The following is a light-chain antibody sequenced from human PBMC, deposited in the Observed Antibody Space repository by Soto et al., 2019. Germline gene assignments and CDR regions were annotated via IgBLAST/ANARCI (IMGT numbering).Light chain of an antibody. CDR1: PSISSY. CDR3: QQSYSTLSYT. V-gene: IGKV1-39*01. J-gene: IGKJ2*01. CDR2: AAS. Sequence: DIQMPQSPSSLSASVGDRVTIPCRASPSISSYLNWYQQKPGKAPQLLISAASSLQSGVPSRVSGSGSGTDFTLTISSLQPADFATDYCQQSYSTLSYTFGQGTNLEIK.